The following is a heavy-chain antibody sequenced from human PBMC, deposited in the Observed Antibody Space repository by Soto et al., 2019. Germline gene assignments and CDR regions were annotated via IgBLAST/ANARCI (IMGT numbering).Heavy chain of an antibody. CDR1: GYTFTSYA. CDR2: INAGNGNT. J-gene: IGHJ2*01. V-gene: IGHV1-3*01. CDR3: ARAPSWWYFDL. Sequence: ASVKVSCKASGYTFTSYAMHWVRQAPGQRLEWMGWINAGNGNTKYSQKFQGRVTITRDTSASTAYMELSSLRSEDAAVYYCARAPSWWYFDLWGRGTLVTVSS.